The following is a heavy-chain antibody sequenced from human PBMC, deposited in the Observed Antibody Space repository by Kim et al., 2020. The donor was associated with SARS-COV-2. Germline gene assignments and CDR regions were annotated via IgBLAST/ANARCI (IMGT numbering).Heavy chain of an antibody. CDR3: ARDTVAAAGTGVYGY. CDR2: INPSGGST. D-gene: IGHD6-13*01. Sequence: ASVKVSCKASGYTFTSYYMHWVRQAPGQGLEWMGIINPSGGSTSYAQKFQGRVTMTRDTSTSTVYMELSSLRSEDTAVYYCARDTVAAAGTGVYGYWGQGTLVTVSS. CDR1: GYTFTSYY. J-gene: IGHJ4*02. V-gene: IGHV1-46*01.